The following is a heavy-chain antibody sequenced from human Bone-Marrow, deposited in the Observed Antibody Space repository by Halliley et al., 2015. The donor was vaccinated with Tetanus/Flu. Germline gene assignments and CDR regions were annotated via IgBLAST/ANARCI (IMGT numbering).Heavy chain of an antibody. CDR3: ARSGAYYTGDFDL. CDR2: IYYSGDT. CDR1: GGSISSTSYY. D-gene: IGHD3-22*01. V-gene: IGHV4-39*01. Sequence: TLSLTCTVSGGSISSTSYYWGWIRQPPGKGLEWIGSIYYSGDTYYNPSLKSRVTVSVDTSKNQFSLKLSSVTAADTAVYYCARSGAYYTGDFDLWGQGTLVTVSS. J-gene: IGHJ4*02.